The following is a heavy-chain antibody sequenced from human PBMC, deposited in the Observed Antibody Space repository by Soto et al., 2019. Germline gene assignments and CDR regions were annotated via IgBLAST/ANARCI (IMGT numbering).Heavy chain of an antibody. J-gene: IGHJ6*02. CDR1: GGSISSGGYY. CDR2: IYYSGST. Sequence: QVQLQESGPGLVKPSQTLSLTCTVSGGSISSGGYYWSWIRQRPGKGLEWIGYIYYSGSTYYNPSLKSRVTISVDTSKNEFSLNLRSVTAADTAVYYCARVAQYYYYGMDVWGQGTTVTVSS. CDR3: ARVAQYYYYGMDV. V-gene: IGHV4-31*03.